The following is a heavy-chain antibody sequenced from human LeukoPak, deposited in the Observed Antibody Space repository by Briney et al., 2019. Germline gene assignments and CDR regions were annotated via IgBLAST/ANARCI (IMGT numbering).Heavy chain of an antibody. Sequence: PGGSLRLSCAASGFTFSSYSMNWVRQAPGKGLEWVSYISSSSSTIYYADSVKGRFTISRDNAKNSLYLQMNSLRAEDTAVYYCARDLMFEKGLYYFDYWGQGTLVTVSS. CDR2: ISSSSSTI. V-gene: IGHV3-48*01. D-gene: IGHD3-10*02. CDR1: GFTFSSYS. CDR3: ARDLMFEKGLYYFDY. J-gene: IGHJ4*02.